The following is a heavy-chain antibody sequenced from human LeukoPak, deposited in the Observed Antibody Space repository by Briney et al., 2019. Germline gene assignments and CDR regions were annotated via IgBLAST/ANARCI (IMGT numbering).Heavy chain of an antibody. V-gene: IGHV3-53*01. CDR1: GLTVSSNY. CDR3: AGTAMANDAFDI. Sequence: GGSLRLSCAASGLTVSSNYMSWVRQAPGHGLDWVSVIYSGGSTYYADSVKGRFTISRDNSKNTLYLQMNSLRAEDTAVYYCAGTAMANDAFDIWGQGTMVTVSS. J-gene: IGHJ3*02. CDR2: IYSGGST. D-gene: IGHD5-18*01.